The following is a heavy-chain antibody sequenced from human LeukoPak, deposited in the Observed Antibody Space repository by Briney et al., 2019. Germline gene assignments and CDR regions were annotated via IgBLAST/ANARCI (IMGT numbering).Heavy chain of an antibody. CDR3: ARHSQYDAFDI. J-gene: IGHJ3*02. CDR1: GGSISSYY. Sequence: PSETLSLTCTVSGGSISSYYWGWIRQPPGKGLEWIGSIYYSGSTYYNPSLKSRVTISVDTSKNQFSLKLSSVTAADTAVYYCARHSQYDAFDIWGQGTMVTVSS. V-gene: IGHV4-39*01. CDR2: IYYSGST.